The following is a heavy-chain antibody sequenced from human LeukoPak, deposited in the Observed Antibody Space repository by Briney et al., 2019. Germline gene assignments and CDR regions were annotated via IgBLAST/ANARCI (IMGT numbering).Heavy chain of an antibody. CDR2: IWSHGNTK. CDR3: AKSLGAYCTNGVCYGIYYYGMDV. D-gene: IGHD2-8*01. Sequence: PGGSLRLSCAASGFVFSTYGMHWVRQAPGKGLEWVAVIWSHGNTKKYADSVTGRFTISRDNSKNTLYLEMDSLRAEDTAVYYCAKSLGAYCTNGVCYGIYYYGMDVWGQGATVTVSS. CDR1: GFVFSTYG. V-gene: IGHV3-33*06. J-gene: IGHJ6*02.